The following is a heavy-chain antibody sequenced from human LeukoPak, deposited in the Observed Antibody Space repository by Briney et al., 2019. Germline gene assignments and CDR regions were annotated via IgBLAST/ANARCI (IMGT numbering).Heavy chain of an antibody. CDR2: ISAYNGNT. CDR3: ARGDYDFWSGYPYYFDY. D-gene: IGHD3-3*01. J-gene: IGHJ4*02. Sequence: ASVKVSCKASGYTFTSYGISWVRQAPGQGLEWMGWISAYNGNTNYAQKLQGRVTTTTDTSTSPAYMELRSLRSDDTAVYYCARGDYDFWSGYPYYFDYWGQGTLVTVSS. V-gene: IGHV1-18*01. CDR1: GYTFTSYG.